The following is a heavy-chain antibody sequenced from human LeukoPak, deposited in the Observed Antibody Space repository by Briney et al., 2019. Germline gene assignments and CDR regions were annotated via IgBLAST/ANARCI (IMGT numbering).Heavy chain of an antibody. Sequence: GGSLRLSCAASGFTFSSYSMHWVRQAPGKGLEWVAVISYDGSDKYYADSVKGRFTISRDNSENTLYLQMNSLRAEDTALYYCAREVYDTSGVDYWGQGTLVTVSS. D-gene: IGHD3-22*01. CDR3: AREVYDTSGVDY. V-gene: IGHV3-30*04. J-gene: IGHJ4*02. CDR2: ISYDGSDK. CDR1: GFTFSSYS.